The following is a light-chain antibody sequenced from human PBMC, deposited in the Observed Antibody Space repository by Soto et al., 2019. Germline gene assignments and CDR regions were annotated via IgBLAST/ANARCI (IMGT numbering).Light chain of an antibody. CDR2: DAS. CDR3: QQCATVPLT. V-gene: IGKV3-20*01. CDR1: QSIPNKY. J-gene: IGKJ1*01. Sequence: EIVLTQSPGTPSLSPGERATLSCRASQSIPNKYLPWYQQKPGQAPRLLIDDASYRATGIPDRFSGSGSGGALTLTISRLEPEDFAVYYCQQCATVPLTFGQGTKVEIK.